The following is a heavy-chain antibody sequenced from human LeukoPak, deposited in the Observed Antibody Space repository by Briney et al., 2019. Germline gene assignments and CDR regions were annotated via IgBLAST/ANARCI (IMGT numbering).Heavy chain of an antibody. D-gene: IGHD6-13*01. CDR2: IYSGGST. CDR1: GFTFSSYG. CDR3: ARVGSSSWYPLDY. V-gene: IGHV3-66*01. J-gene: IGHJ4*02. Sequence: GGSLRLSCAASGFTFSSYGMHWVRQAPGKGLEWVSVIYSGGSTYYADSVKGRFTISRDNSKNTLYLQMNSLRAEDTAVYYCARVGSSSWYPLDYWGQGTLVTVSS.